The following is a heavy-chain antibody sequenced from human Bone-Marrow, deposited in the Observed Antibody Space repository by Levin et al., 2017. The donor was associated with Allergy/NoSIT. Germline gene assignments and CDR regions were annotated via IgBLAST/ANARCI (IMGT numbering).Heavy chain of an antibody. J-gene: IGHJ6*02. D-gene: IGHD1-14*01. V-gene: IGHV3-11*03. CDR1: GFPFSDHY. Sequence: GGSLRLSCTGSGFPFSDHYMTWIRQAPGKGLVWISYISGGGSYTAYADSVAGRFTISRDNSENAGYLQMNSLRAEDTAGYFCARVRTDKIKNHYYAMDVWGRGTAVTVSS. CDR3: ARVRTDKIKNHYYAMDV. CDR2: ISGGGSYT.